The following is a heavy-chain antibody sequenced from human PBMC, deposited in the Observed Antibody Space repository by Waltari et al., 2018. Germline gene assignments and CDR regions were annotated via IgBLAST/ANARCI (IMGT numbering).Heavy chain of an antibody. D-gene: IGHD3-10*01. CDR3: ARGSGSGVFDY. V-gene: IGHV4-38-2*01. Sequence: QVQLQESGPGLVKPSETLSRTCAVSGYSLSSGYYWGWIRQPPGKGLDWIGSIYHSGSTYYNPSLKSRVTISVDTSKNQFSLKLSSVTAADTAVYYCARGSGSGVFDYWGQGTLVTVSS. J-gene: IGHJ4*02. CDR1: GYSLSSGYY. CDR2: IYHSGST.